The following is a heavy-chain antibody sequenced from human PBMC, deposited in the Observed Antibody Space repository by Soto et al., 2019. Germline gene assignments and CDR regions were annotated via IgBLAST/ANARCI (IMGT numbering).Heavy chain of an antibody. J-gene: IGHJ4*02. V-gene: IGHV1-69*13. Sequence: ASVKVSCKASGYTFTSYYMHWVRQAPGQGLEWMGGIIPIFGTANYAQKFQGRVTITADESTSTVYMELSSLRSEDTAVYYCARDLNLGYYDFWSGYYEASWGQGTLVTVSS. CDR2: IIPIFGTA. D-gene: IGHD3-3*01. CDR1: GYTFTSYY. CDR3: ARDLNLGYYDFWSGYYEAS.